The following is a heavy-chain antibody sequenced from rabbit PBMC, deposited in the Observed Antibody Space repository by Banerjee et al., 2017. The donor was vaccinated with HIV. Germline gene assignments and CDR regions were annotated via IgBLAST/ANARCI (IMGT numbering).Heavy chain of an antibody. J-gene: IGHJ3*01. CDR2: IYAGSSSNT. V-gene: IGHV1S40*01. D-gene: IGHD3-1*01. Sequence: QSLEESGGDLVKPGASLTLTCTASGFSFSSGYDMCWVRQAPGKGLEWIACIYAGSSSNTWYASWAKGRFTISKTSSTTVTLQMTSLTAADTATYFCARSSYGPVGVASSMTRLDLWGQGTLVTVS. CDR3: ARSSYGPVGVASSMTRLDL. CDR1: GFSFSSGYD.